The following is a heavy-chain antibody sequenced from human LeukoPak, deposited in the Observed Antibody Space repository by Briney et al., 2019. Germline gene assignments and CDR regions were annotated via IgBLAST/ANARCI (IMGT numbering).Heavy chain of an antibody. CDR1: GFTFSNAW. CDR3: TTVWYTSNTGF. Sequence: GGSLRLSCAASGFTFSNAWMTWVRQAPGKGLEWVGRIQTKTDGGTTDYAAAVKGRLIMSRDDSKNTLYLQMNSLQPEDTAVYYCTTVWYTSNTGFWGQGTLVTVSS. J-gene: IGHJ4*02. D-gene: IGHD6-19*01. CDR2: IQTKTDGGTT. V-gene: IGHV3-15*01.